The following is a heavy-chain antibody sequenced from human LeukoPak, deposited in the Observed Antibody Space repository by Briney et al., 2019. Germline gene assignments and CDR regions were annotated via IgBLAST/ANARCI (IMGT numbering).Heavy chain of an antibody. J-gene: IGHJ4*02. Sequence: GGSLRLSCAASGFTFSSYSMNWVRQAPGKGLEWVSSISSSSSYIYYADSAKGRFTISRDNAKNSLYLQMNSLRAEDTAVYYCAREIAVADYYFDYWGQGTLVTVSS. V-gene: IGHV3-21*01. CDR2: ISSSSSYI. D-gene: IGHD6-19*01. CDR1: GFTFSSYS. CDR3: AREIAVADYYFDY.